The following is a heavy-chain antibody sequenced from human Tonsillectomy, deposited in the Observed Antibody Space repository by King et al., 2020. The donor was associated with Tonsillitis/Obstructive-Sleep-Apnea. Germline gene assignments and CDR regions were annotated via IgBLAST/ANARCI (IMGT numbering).Heavy chain of an antibody. D-gene: IGHD5-18*01. CDR3: ANEVVESGYSYVPPDY. V-gene: IGHV3-23*04. CDR2: VSPSGGSR. CDR1: GFTFSSYA. J-gene: IGHJ4*02. Sequence: VQLVESGGGLVQPGGSLRLSCAASGFTFSSYAMSWVRQAPGKGLEWVSGVSPSGGSRYYADSVKGRFTISRDNSKNTLYLQMTSLRADDTAVYYCANEVVESGYSYVPPDYWGQGTLVTVSS.